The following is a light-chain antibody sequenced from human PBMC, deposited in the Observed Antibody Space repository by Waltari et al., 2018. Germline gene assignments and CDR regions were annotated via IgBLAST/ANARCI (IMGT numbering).Light chain of an antibody. J-gene: IGLJ3*02. Sequence: QSMLTQPPSASGTPGQRITISCSGGSSNIGRDYVYWFHHLPGRAPKLLIYRNNLRPSGVPGRFSGSKSGTSASLDISGLRSGDEGHYYCASWDDSPSGWVFGGGTKLTVL. CDR1: SSNIGRDY. CDR2: RNN. CDR3: ASWDDSPSGWV. V-gene: IGLV1-47*01.